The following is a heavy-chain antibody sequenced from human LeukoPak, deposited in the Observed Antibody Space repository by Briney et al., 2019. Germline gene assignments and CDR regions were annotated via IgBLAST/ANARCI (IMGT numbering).Heavy chain of an antibody. J-gene: IGHJ4*02. Sequence: GGSLRLSCAASGFTVSGNYMSWVRQAPGKGLEWVSSITSGASYIYYADSVKGRFTISRDNAKNSLYLQMNSLSAEDTAVYYCATGYSSGRRGYWGQGTLVTVSS. CDR3: ATGYSSGRRGY. V-gene: IGHV3-21*01. D-gene: IGHD6-19*01. CDR1: GFTVSGNY. CDR2: ITSGASYI.